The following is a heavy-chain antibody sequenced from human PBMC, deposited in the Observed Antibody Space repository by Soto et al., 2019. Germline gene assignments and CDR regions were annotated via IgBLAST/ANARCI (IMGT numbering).Heavy chain of an antibody. V-gene: IGHV3-53*01. CDR2: IYSGGST. CDR3: ARDRVESGYPEYFQH. J-gene: IGHJ1*01. CDR1: GFTVSSNY. Sequence: EVQLVESGGGLIQPGGSLRLSCAASGFTVSSNYMSWVRQAPGKGLEWVSVIYSGGSTYYADSVKGRFTISRDNSKNTLYLQMNILRAEDTAVYYCARDRVESGYPEYFQHWGQGTLVTVPS. D-gene: IGHD3-22*01.